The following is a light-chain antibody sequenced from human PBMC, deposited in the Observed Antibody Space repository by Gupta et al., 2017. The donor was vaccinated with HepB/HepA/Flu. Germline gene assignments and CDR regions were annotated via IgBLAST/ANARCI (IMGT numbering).Light chain of an antibody. V-gene: IGKV1-39*01. CDR3: QQSYSTSWT. CDR2: AAS. Sequence: DIQMTQSPSSLSASVGDRVTITCRASQSISSYLNWYQQKPGKAPKLLIYAASRVQSGVPSRFSGSGSGTDFTLTISRLQPEDFATYYCQQSYSTSWTFGQGTKVEIK. J-gene: IGKJ1*01. CDR1: QSISSY.